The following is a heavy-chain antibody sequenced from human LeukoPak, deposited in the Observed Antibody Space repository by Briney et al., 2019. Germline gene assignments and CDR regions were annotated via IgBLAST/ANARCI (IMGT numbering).Heavy chain of an antibody. CDR2: INSDGSST. V-gene: IGHV3-74*01. J-gene: IGHJ4*02. D-gene: IGHD3-22*01. Sequence: GGSLRLSCAASGFTFSSYWMHWVRQAPGKGLVWVSRINSDGSSTSYADSVKGRFTISRDNAKNTLYLQMNSLRAEDTAVYYCATLDSSGYWAQVDYWGQGTLVTVSS. CDR1: GFTFSSYW. CDR3: ATLDSSGYWAQVDY.